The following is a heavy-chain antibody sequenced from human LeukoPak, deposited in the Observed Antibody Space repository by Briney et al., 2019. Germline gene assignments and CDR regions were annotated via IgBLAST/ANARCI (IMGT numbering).Heavy chain of an antibody. J-gene: IGHJ6*02. CDR2: ISGSGGST. D-gene: IGHD3-10*01. V-gene: IGHV3-23*01. Sequence: PGGSLRLSCAASGFTFSSYAMSWVRQAPGKGLEWVSAISGSGGSTYYADSVKGRFTISRDNSKNTLYLQMNSLRAEDTAVYYCAKDLNYGSGSPYYFYGMDVWGQGTTVTVSS. CDR1: GFTFSSYA. CDR3: AKDLNYGSGSPYYFYGMDV.